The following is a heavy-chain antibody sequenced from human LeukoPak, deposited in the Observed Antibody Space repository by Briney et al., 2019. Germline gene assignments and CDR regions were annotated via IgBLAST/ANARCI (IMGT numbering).Heavy chain of an antibody. D-gene: IGHD6-19*01. J-gene: IGHJ6*03. CDR2: ISSSSSTI. Sequence: PGGSLRLSCAASGFTFSSYSMNWVRQAPGKGLEWVSYISSSSSTIYYADSVKGRFTISRDNAKNSLYLQMNSLRAEDTAVYYCARVAGTYYYYMDVWGKGTTVTVSS. CDR1: GFTFSSYS. CDR3: ARVAGTYYYYMDV. V-gene: IGHV3-48*01.